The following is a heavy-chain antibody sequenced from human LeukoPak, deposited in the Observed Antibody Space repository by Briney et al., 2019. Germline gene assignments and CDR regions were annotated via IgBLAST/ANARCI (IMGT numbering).Heavy chain of an antibody. CDR2: ISYDGSNR. CDR1: GFTFSSYG. J-gene: IGHJ4*02. V-gene: IGHV3-30*18. Sequence: GGSLRLSCAASGFTFSSYGMHWVRQAPGKGLEWGAVISYDGSNRYYADSVKGRFTISRDNSKNTLYLQMNSLRAEDTAVYYCAKDYASYAAMVGYYFDSWGQGTLVTVSS. CDR3: AKDYASYAAMVGYYFDS. D-gene: IGHD5-18*01.